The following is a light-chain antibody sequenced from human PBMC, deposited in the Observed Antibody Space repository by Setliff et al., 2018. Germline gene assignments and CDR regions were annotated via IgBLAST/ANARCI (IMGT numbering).Light chain of an antibody. Sequence: QSALAQPRSMSGSPGHSVIFSYTGTSSGVVSWYHLHPGKVPKLVIYDVDKRPSGVPDRLSGSKSGNTASLTISGLQAEDEADYYCLSYTSETTHALFAGGTK. CDR1: SSGVV. J-gene: IGLJ2*01. CDR2: DVD. V-gene: IGLV2-11*01. CDR3: LSYTSETTHAL.